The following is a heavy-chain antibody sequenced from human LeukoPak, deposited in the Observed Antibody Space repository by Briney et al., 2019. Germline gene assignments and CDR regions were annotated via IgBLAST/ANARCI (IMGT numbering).Heavy chain of an antibody. CDR3: ARDGMYKSRNVEVPAKYRWFDP. J-gene: IGHJ5*02. D-gene: IGHD2-2*01. Sequence: SVKVSCKASGGTFSSYAISWVRQAPGQGLEWMGGIIPIFGTANYAQKFQGRVTITADESTSTAYMELSSLRSEDTAVYYCARDGMYKSRNVEVPAKYRWFDPWGQGTLVTVSS. CDR2: IIPIFGTA. CDR1: GGTFSSYA. V-gene: IGHV1-69*13.